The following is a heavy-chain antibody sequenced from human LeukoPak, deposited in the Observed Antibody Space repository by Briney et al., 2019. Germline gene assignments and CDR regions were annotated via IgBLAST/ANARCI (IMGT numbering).Heavy chain of an antibody. CDR3: AKDSARLARGEFDP. D-gene: IGHD3-10*01. CDR2: ISGSVGST. V-gene: IGHV3-23*01. Sequence: GGSLRLSCAASGFTFSSYAMSWVRQAPGKGLEWVSAISGSVGSTYYADSVKGRFTISRDNSKNTLYLQMNSLRAEDTPVYYCAKDSARLARGEFDPWGQGTLVTVSS. J-gene: IGHJ5*02. CDR1: GFTFSSYA.